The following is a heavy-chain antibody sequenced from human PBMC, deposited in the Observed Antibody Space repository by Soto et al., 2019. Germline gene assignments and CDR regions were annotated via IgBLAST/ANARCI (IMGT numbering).Heavy chain of an antibody. CDR3: GRCTSTSCHLGSDY. CDR2: ISHDGINK. CDR1: GFTFSSYA. Sequence: GGSLRLSCAASGFTFSSYAMNWVRQAPGKGLEWVALISHDGINKYYADSVRGRFTISRDSSTNTLYLQMNSLRAADTAVYYCGRCTSTSCHLGSDYWGQGTLVTVSP. J-gene: IGHJ4*02. V-gene: IGHV3-30-3*01. D-gene: IGHD2-2*01.